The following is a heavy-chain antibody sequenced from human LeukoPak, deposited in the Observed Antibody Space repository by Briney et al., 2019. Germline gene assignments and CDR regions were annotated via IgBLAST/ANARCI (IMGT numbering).Heavy chain of an antibody. D-gene: IGHD4-17*01. CDR2: ISGSGGST. Sequence: GGSLRLSCAASGFTFSSSAMSWVRQAPGKGLEWVSVISGSGGSTYYADSVKGRFTISRDNSKNTLYLQMNSLRAEDTAVYYCAKDPTLFDDYAKTMGYWGEGTLVTVSS. J-gene: IGHJ4*02. CDR1: GFTFSSSA. CDR3: AKDPTLFDDYAKTMGY. V-gene: IGHV3-23*01.